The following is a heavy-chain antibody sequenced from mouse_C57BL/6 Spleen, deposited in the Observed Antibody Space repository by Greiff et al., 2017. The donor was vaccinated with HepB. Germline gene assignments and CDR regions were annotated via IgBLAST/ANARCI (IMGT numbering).Heavy chain of an antibody. Sequence: LQESGAELVRPGASVKMSCKASGYTFTSYNMHWVKQTPRQGLEWIGAIYPGNGDTSYNQKFKGKATLTVDKSSSTAYMQLSSLTSEDSAVYFCASSGDYYGSGYAMDYWGQGTSVTVSS. CDR3: ASSGDYYGSGYAMDY. J-gene: IGHJ4*01. V-gene: IGHV1-12*01. CDR1: GYTFTSYN. CDR2: IYPGNGDT. D-gene: IGHD1-1*01.